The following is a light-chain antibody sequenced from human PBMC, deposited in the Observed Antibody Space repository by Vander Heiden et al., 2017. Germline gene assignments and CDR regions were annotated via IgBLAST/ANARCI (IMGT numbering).Light chain of an antibody. CDR3: DSRDSSGNRVV. V-gene: IGLV3-19*01. Sequence: SSVLTLDPALPVALGQTVRITCRRDNLRSYYASWYQQKPGQAPELVIYGKNNRPSGIPDRFSGSSSGNTASLTITGAQAEDEADYYCDSRDSSGNRVVFGGGTKLTVL. CDR2: GKN. J-gene: IGLJ2*01. CDR1: NLRSYY.